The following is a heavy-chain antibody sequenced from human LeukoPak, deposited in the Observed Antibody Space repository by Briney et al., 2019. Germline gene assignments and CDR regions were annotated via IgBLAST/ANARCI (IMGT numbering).Heavy chain of an antibody. CDR2: INHSGST. V-gene: IGHV4-34*01. CDR3: VRGRDFGY. Sequence: SETLSLTCAVYGGSFSGYYWSWIRQPPGKGLEWIGEINHSGSTNYNPSLKSRVTVSVDTSKNQFSLKLSSVTAADTAVYYCVRGRDFGYWGQGTLVTVSS. CDR1: GGSFSGYY. J-gene: IGHJ4*02.